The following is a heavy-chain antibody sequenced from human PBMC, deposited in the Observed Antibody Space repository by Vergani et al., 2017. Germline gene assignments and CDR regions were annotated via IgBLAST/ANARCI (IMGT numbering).Heavy chain of an antibody. J-gene: IGHJ4*02. Sequence: EVQLSESGGGLVQPGGSLRLSCAASGFTFNSYTMSWVRQTPGKGLEWVSSILHSGSNSYYADSVKGRFTISRDNSKNTLSLQMNSLTAEDTAIYYCAGPQGTSAYYYGGFDYWGQGILVTVSS. CDR3: AGPQGTSAYYYGGFDY. V-gene: IGHV3-23*01. CDR2: ILHSGSNS. CDR1: GFTFNSYT. D-gene: IGHD3-22*01.